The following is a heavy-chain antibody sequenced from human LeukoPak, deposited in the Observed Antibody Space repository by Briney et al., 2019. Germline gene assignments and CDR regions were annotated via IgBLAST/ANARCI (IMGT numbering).Heavy chain of an antibody. CDR1: GFTFSSYG. CDR2: ISYDGSNK. CDR3: ARAPGYYGSGSPYFDS. Sequence: PGRSLRLSCAASGFTFSSYGMHWVRQAPGKGLEWVAVISYDGSNKYYADSVKGRFTISRDNSKNTLYLQMNSLRAEDTAVYYCARAPGYYGSGSPYFDSWGQGTLVTVSS. D-gene: IGHD3-10*01. J-gene: IGHJ4*02. V-gene: IGHV3-30*03.